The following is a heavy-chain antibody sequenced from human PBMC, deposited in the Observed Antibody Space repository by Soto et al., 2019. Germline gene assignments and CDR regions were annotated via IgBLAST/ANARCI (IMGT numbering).Heavy chain of an antibody. Sequence: SETLSLTCAVSGGSISTINWWTWVRQPPGKGLDWSGEIYQTGSTSYNPSLESRGTISIDKSKNQFSLKLMSGTAAATAVYYCARVSSSSAFGMDVWGQGTTVTVPS. CDR2: IYQTGST. CDR1: GGSISTINW. V-gene: IGHV4-4*02. CDR3: ARVSSSSAFGMDV. D-gene: IGHD6-6*01. J-gene: IGHJ6*02.